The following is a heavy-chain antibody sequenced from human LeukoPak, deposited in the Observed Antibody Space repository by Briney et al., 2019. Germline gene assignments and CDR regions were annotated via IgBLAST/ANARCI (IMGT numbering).Heavy chain of an antibody. CDR3: ASADYGGNNLFDP. D-gene: IGHD4-23*01. J-gene: IGHJ5*02. CDR2: IIPIFGTA. V-gene: IGHV1-69*05. Sequence: GASVKVSCKASGGTFSSYAISWVRQAPGQGLEWMGGIIPIFGTANYAQKFQGRVTITTDESTSTAYMELSSLRSEDTAVYYCASADYGGNNLFDPWGQGTLVTVSS. CDR1: GGTFSSYA.